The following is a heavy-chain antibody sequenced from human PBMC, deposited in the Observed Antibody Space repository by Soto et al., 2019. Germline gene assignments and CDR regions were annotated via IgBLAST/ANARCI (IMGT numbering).Heavy chain of an antibody. CDR1: GGTFSSYA. CDR2: IIPIFGTA. CDR3: ARLGQGDSGSPNPYYYCYCGMDV. Sequence: QVQLVQSGAEVKKPGSSVKVSCRASGGTFSSYAISWVRQAPGQGLEWMGGIIPIFGTANYAQKFQGRVTITADESTSTAYMEQSRLRSEHTDVYYCARLGQGDSGSPNPYYYCYCGMDVWGQGTTVTVPS. J-gene: IGHJ6*02. V-gene: IGHV1-69*12. D-gene: IGHD6-13*01.